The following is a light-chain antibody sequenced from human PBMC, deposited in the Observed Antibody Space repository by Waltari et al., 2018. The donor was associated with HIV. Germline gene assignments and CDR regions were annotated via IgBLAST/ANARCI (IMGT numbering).Light chain of an antibody. Sequence: QLVLTQSPSASASLRASVRLTCTLSSGHTHHAVACHQKQPEKGPRYLTRLHSDGTDNKRDGSPDRFSGSSSGSERYLSISSLQSEDEADYYCQTWDTGVVFGGGTKLTVL. CDR2: LHSDGTD. CDR1: SGHTHHA. CDR3: QTWDTGVV. J-gene: IGLJ2*01. V-gene: IGLV4-69*01.